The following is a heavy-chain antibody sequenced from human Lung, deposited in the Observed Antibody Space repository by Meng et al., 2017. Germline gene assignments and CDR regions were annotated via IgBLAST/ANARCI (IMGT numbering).Heavy chain of an antibody. CDR3: ARGGVTTDD. D-gene: IGHD4-17*01. Sequence: EVQLGGSGGGLVQPGGSLRLSCAASGFTFSTHWMHWVRQAPGKGLEWVSRITGDGSSTIYADSVQGRFTMSRDNAKNTLSLQMDSLRAEDTAAYYCARGGVTTDDWGQGTLVTVSS. CDR2: ITGDGSST. J-gene: IGHJ4*02. V-gene: IGHV3-74*01. CDR1: GFTFSTHW.